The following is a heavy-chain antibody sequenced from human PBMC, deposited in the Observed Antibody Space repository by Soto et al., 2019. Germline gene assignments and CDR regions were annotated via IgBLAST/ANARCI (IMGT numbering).Heavy chain of an antibody. J-gene: IGHJ6*02. D-gene: IGHD6-19*01. Sequence: PGGSLRLSCAASGFTFSSYAMSWVRQAPGKGLEWVSAISGSGGSTYYADSVKGRFTISRDNSKNTLYLQMNSLRAEDTAVYYCARDLGSGWYGPNVYGMDVWGQGTTVTVSS. CDR1: GFTFSSYA. V-gene: IGHV3-23*01. CDR2: ISGSGGST. CDR3: ARDLGSGWYGPNVYGMDV.